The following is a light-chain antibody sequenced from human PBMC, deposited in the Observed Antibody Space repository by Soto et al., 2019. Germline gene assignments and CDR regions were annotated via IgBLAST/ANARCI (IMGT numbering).Light chain of an antibody. V-gene: IGKV3-15*01. CDR3: QQYKNWPPVT. CDR1: QSVNTN. J-gene: IGKJ4*01. CDR2: GAS. Sequence: ETVMTQSPATLSASLGERATLSCRASQSVNTNLAWYQQKPGQAPRLLIYGASIRATGVPARFSGSGSGTDFTLTISSLQPEDFAIYCCQQYKNWPPVTFGGGTKVEIK.